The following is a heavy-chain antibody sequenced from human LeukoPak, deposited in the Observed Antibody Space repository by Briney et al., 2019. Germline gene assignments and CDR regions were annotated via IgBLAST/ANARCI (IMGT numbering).Heavy chain of an antibody. CDR3: ARVSYGSYYYYYYMDV. CDR2: IYHSGST. CDR1: GGSISSSNW. J-gene: IGHJ6*03. V-gene: IGHV4-4*02. Sequence: SGTLSLTCAVSGGSISSSNWWSWVRQPPGKGLEWIGEIYHSGSTNYNPSLKSRVTISVDKSKNQFSLKLSSVTAADTAVYYCARVSYGSYYYYYYMDVWGKGTTVTVSS. D-gene: IGHD5-18*01.